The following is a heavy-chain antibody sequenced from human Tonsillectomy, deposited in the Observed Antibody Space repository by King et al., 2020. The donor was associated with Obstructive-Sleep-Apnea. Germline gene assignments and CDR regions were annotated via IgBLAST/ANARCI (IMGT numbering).Heavy chain of an antibody. CDR2: IKSRTDGGTT. Sequence: DVQLVESGGGLVKPGGSLRLSCLVSGFTFSNAWMSWVRQAPGKGLEWVGRIKSRTDGGTTDYAAPVKGRFTISRDDSKNTPYLQMNSLKTEDTAVYYCTTRGFGKLYYGMDVWGQGTTVTVSS. CDR3: TTRGFGKLYYGMDV. D-gene: IGHD3-10*01. V-gene: IGHV3-15*01. J-gene: IGHJ6*02. CDR1: GFTFSNAW.